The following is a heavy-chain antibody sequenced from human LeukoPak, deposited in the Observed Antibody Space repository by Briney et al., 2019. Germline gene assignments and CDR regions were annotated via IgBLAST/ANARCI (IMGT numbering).Heavy chain of an antibody. CDR2: IYYSGSS. D-gene: IGHD1-20*01. CDR3: ARGDSGITGTTYFDY. Sequence: SETLSLTCTVSGGSISSYYWSWIRQPPGKGLEWIGYIYYSGSSNYNPSLKSRVTISVDTSKNQFSLKLSSVTAADTAVYYCARGDSGITGTTYFDYWGQGTLVTVSS. CDR1: GGSISSYY. V-gene: IGHV4-59*01. J-gene: IGHJ4*02.